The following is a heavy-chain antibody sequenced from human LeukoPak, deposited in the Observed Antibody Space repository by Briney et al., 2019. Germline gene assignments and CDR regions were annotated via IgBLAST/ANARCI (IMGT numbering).Heavy chain of an antibody. V-gene: IGHV1-8*01. J-gene: IGHJ4*02. CDR3: ARGYIYGGYDLPY. CDR1: GYTFPSYD. CDR2: MNPNSGNT. Sequence: SVKVSCKASGYTFPSYDINWVRQATGQGREWMGWMNPNSGNTGYAQKFQGRVTMTRNTSISTAYMELGSLRSEDTAVYYCARGYIYGGYDLPYWGQGTLVTVSS. D-gene: IGHD5-12*01.